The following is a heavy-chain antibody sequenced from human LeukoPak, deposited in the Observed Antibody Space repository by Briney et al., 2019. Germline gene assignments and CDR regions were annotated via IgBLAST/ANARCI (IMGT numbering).Heavy chain of an antibody. Sequence: SETLSLTCTVSGGSISSSSYYWGWLRQPPGKGLEWIGSIYYSGSTYYNPSLKSRVTISVDTSKNQFSLKLSSVTAADTAVYYCARPITMIVDAFDIWGQGTMVTVSS. CDR1: GGSISSSSYY. V-gene: IGHV4-39*07. D-gene: IGHD3-22*01. CDR2: IYYSGST. J-gene: IGHJ3*02. CDR3: ARPITMIVDAFDI.